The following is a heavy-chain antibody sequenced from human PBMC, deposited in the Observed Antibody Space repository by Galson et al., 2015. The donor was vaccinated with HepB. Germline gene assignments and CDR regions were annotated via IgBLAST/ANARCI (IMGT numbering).Heavy chain of an antibody. Sequence: SETLSLTCAVYGGSFSGYYWSWIRQPPGKGLEWIGQINHSGSTNYNPSLKSRVTISVDTSKNQFSLKLSSVTAADTAVYYCARPPYYHDRSGYSDGMDVWGQGTTVTVSS. D-gene: IGHD3-22*01. V-gene: IGHV4-34*01. CDR3: ARPPYYHDRSGYSDGMDV. CDR1: GGSFSGYY. J-gene: IGHJ6*02. CDR2: INHSGST.